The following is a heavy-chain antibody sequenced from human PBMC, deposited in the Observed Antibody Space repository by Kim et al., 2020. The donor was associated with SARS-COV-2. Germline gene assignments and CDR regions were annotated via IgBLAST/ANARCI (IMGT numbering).Heavy chain of an antibody. CDR2: IYYSGST. Sequence: SETLSLTCTVSGGSISSSSYYWGWIRQPPGKGLEWIGSIYYSGSTYYNPSLKSRVTISVDTSKNQFSLKLSSVTAADTAVYYCARLAAAGQNEDYWGQGTLVTVSS. V-gene: IGHV4-39*01. D-gene: IGHD6-13*01. J-gene: IGHJ4*02. CDR1: GGSISSSSYY. CDR3: ARLAAAGQNEDY.